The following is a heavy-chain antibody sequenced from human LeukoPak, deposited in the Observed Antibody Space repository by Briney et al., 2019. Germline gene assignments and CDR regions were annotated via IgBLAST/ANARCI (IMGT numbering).Heavy chain of an antibody. CDR2: IYPGDSDT. CDR1: GYTFSSYW. D-gene: IGHD3-3*01. Sequence: GESLKISCKGPGYTFSSYWIGWVRQMPGKGLGWMGIIYPGDSDTRYSPSLQGQVTISVDTSIGTAYLQWSSLKASDIAIYYCARQNDFRLDYWGQGTLVTVSS. V-gene: IGHV5-51*01. J-gene: IGHJ4*02. CDR3: ARQNDFRLDY.